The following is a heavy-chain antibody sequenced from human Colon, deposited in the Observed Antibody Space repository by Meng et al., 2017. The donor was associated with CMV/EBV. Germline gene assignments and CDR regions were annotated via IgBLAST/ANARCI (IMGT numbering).Heavy chain of an antibody. D-gene: IGHD3-10*01. J-gene: IGHJ4*02. V-gene: IGHV4-4*07. CDR3: ARDSNLSGLAY. Sequence: QAQLRESGPGLVQPSETLPLTCTVSGASITSYYWSWIRQPAGKGLEWIGRVYISGNTNYNPSLKSRVTMSIDTSKNQLSLNIRSVTAADTAVYYCARDSNLSGLAYWGQGTLVTVFS. CDR2: VYISGNT. CDR1: GASITSYY.